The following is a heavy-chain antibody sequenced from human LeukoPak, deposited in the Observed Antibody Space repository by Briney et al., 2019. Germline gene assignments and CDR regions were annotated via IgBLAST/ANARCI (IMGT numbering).Heavy chain of an antibody. J-gene: IGHJ6*04. CDR1: GYTFTNYA. Sequence: VASVKVSCKASGYTFTNYAMNWVRQAPGQGLEWMGWINTNTGNPTYAQGFTGRFVFSLDTSVSTAYLQISSLKTEDTAVYYCARRSMVQHLDVWGKGTTVTVSS. CDR3: ARRSMVQHLDV. D-gene: IGHD3-10*01. V-gene: IGHV7-4-1*02. CDR2: INTNTGNP.